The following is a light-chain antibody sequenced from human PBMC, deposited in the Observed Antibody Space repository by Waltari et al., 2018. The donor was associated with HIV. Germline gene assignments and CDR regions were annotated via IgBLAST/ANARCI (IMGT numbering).Light chain of an antibody. Sequence: MTQSPSTLSSSVGDRVTITSWASQTISRWLAWYQQQPGKAPNLLISKASNLEDGVPSRFIGRGSGTEFTLTSNSLQPDDLATYCCQQYNSYPLTFGQGTRVAIK. CDR3: QQYNSYPLT. CDR1: QTISRW. CDR2: KAS. J-gene: IGKJ1*01. V-gene: IGKV1-5*03.